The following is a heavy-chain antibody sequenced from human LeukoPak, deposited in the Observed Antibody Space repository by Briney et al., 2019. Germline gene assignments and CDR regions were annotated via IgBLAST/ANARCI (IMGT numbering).Heavy chain of an antibody. CDR2: INHSGST. CDR1: GGSFSDYY. D-gene: IGHD3-3*01. CDR3: ARFGKHRAGCLDY. V-gene: IGHV4-34*01. J-gene: IGHJ4*02. Sequence: SETLSLTCAVYGGSFSDYYWSWIRQPPGKGLEWIGEINHSGSTNYNPSLKSRVTISVDTSKNQFSLKLSSVTAADTDVYYCARFGKHRAGCLDYWGQGTLVTVSS.